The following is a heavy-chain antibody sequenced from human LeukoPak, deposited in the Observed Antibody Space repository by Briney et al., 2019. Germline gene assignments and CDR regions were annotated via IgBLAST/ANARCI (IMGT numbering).Heavy chain of an antibody. CDR1: GGSISSSSYY. V-gene: IGHV4-39*07. CDR2: INHSGSI. J-gene: IGHJ3*02. Sequence: SETLSLTCTVSGGSISSSSYYWGWIRQPPGKGLEWIGEINHSGSINYNPSLKSRVTISVDTSKNQFSLKLSSVTAADTAVYYCARGRRSGYFFRPTPDAFDIRGQGTMVTVSS. CDR3: ARGRRSGYFFRPTPDAFDI. D-gene: IGHD3-22*01.